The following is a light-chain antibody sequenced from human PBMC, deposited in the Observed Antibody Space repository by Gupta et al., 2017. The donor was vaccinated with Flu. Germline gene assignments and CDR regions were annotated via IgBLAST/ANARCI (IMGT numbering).Light chain of an antibody. CDR1: QGVSSN. V-gene: IGKV3-15*01. J-gene: IGKJ4*01. CDR2: SAS. Sequence: ELEVTQSPATLSVSPGERATLSCRASQGVSSNLAWYQQKPGQAPRLLIYSASTRATGIPARFSGSGSGTEFTLTISSLQSEDFALYYCQQYDNCPSLTFGGGTKVEIK. CDR3: QQYDNCPSLT.